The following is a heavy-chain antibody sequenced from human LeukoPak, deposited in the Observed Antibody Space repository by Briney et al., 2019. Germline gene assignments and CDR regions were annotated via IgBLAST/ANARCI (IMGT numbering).Heavy chain of an antibody. J-gene: IGHJ4*02. CDR2: TYYRSKWYN. CDR3: ARDFGTTGWHTFGY. Sequence: SQTLSLTCAISGDSVSSNSAAWNWIRQSPSRGLEWLGRTYYRSKWYNDYAESMEGRMTISQDTSKNQYSLHLNSVTPDDTAVYYCARDFGTTGWHTFGYWGQGTLVTVSS. V-gene: IGHV6-1*01. D-gene: IGHD6-19*01. CDR1: GDSVSSNSAA.